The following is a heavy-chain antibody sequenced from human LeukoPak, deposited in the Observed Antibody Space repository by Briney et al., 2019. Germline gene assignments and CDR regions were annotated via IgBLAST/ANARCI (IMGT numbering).Heavy chain of an antibody. CDR1: GFMFNMYA. J-gene: IGHJ4*02. D-gene: IGHD3-3*01. V-gene: IGHV3-11*01. CDR2: ISSSGSTI. Sequence: GGSLRLSCAGSGFMFNMYALSWVRQAPGKGLEWVSYISSSGSTIYYADSVKGRFTISRDNAKNSLYLQMNSLRAEDTAVYYCARGRFLEWLLWPDYFDYWGQGTLVTVSS. CDR3: ARGRFLEWLLWPDYFDY.